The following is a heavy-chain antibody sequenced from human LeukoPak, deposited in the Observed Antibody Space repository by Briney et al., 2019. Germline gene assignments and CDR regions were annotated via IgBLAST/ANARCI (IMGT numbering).Heavy chain of an antibody. CDR2: ISGSGERT. CDR3: AKSSSRYYYFDY. Sequence: GGSLRLSCVTSGFMFSTYAMSWVRQAPGKGLEWVSIISGSGERTYYADSMKGRFTISRDNSKNTLYLQMNSLRAEDTAVYYCAKSSSRYYYFDYWGQGTLVTVSS. CDR1: GFMFSTYA. D-gene: IGHD6-13*01. J-gene: IGHJ4*02. V-gene: IGHV3-23*01.